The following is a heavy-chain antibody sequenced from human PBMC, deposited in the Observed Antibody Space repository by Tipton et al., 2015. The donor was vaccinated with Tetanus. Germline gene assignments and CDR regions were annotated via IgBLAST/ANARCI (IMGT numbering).Heavy chain of an antibody. J-gene: IGHJ3*01. Sequence: SLRLSCGASGFTFSSHSMTWVRQAPGKGLEWVSSINSISSYMNYADSVKGRFTISRENAKNSLYLQMNSLGVDDTAAYYCAKFLAELNWDDAFDVWGHGTKVTVSS. CDR2: INSISSYM. D-gene: IGHD7-27*01. CDR1: GFTFSSHS. CDR3: AKFLAELNWDDAFDV. V-gene: IGHV3-21*04.